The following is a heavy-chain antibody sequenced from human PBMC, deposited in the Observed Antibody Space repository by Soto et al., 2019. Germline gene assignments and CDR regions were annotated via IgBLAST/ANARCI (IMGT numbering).Heavy chain of an antibody. V-gene: IGHV3-30-3*01. CDR1: GFTFSSYA. CDR2: ISYDGSNK. Sequence: PGGSLRLSCAASGFTFSSYAMHWVRQAPGKGLEWVAVISYDGSNKYYADSVKGRFTISRDNSKNTLYLQMNSLRAEDTAVYYCARDDGGLSPYDYWGQGTLVTAPQ. J-gene: IGHJ4*02. D-gene: IGHD3-10*01. CDR3: ARDDGGLSPYDY.